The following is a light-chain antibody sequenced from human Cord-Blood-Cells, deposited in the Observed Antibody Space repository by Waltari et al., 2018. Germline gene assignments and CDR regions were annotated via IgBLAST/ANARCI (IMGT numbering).Light chain of an antibody. Sequence: QSVLTQPPSASGTPGQRVTISCSGSSSNIGSNTVNWYQQHPGTAPKLLIYSNTQRPSGVPDRFSGSKSGTSASLAISGLQSEDEADYYCAAWDDSLNGYVFGTGTKVTVL. V-gene: IGLV1-44*01. J-gene: IGLJ1*01. CDR1: SSNIGSNT. CDR2: SNT. CDR3: AAWDDSLNGYV.